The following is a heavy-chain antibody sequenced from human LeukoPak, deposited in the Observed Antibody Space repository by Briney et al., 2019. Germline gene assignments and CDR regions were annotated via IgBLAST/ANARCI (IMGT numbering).Heavy chain of an antibody. CDR2: IRSKAYGETA. CDR3: TRDRGAYNLYDY. V-gene: IGHV3-49*03. J-gene: IGHJ4*02. CDR1: GFTVSSNY. Sequence: SGGSLRLSCAASGFTVSSNYMSWIRQAPGKGLEWVGFIRSKAYGETADYAASVKGRFTISRDDSKAIAYLQMNSLKTEDTAVYHCTRDRGAYNLYDYWGQGTLVTVSS. D-gene: IGHD1-1*01.